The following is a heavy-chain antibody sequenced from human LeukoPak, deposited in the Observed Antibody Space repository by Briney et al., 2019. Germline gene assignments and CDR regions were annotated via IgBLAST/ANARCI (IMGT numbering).Heavy chain of an antibody. CDR2: INHSGST. D-gene: IGHD4-11*01. Sequence: SETLSLTCAVYGGSFSGYYWSWIRQPPGKGLEWIGEINHSGSTNYNPSLKSRVTISVDTSKNQFSLKLSSATAADTAVYYCARGPVVTNYYYGMDVRGQGTTVTVSS. J-gene: IGHJ6*02. CDR3: ARGPVVTNYYYGMDV. V-gene: IGHV4-34*01. CDR1: GGSFSGYY.